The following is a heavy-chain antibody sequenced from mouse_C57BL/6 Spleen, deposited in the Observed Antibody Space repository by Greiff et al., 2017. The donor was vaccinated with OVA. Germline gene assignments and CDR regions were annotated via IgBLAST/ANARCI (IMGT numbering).Heavy chain of an antibody. D-gene: IGHD2-1*01. Sequence: VQLQQPGAELVRPGSSVKLSCKASGYTFTSYWMDWVKQRPGQGLEWIGNIYPSDSETHYNQKFKDKATLTVDKSSSTAYMQLSSLTSEDSAVYYCAREEKGNFAYWGQGTLVTVSA. CDR2: IYPSDSET. CDR3: AREEKGNFAY. CDR1: GYTFTSYW. J-gene: IGHJ3*01. V-gene: IGHV1-61*01.